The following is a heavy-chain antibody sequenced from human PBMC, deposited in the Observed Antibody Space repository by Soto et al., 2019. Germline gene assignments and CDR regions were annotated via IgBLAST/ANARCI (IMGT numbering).Heavy chain of an antibody. V-gene: IGHV1-46*01. CDR3: ARDQILYYDSSGYSALLFDY. CDR2: INPSGGST. D-gene: IGHD3-22*01. CDR1: GYTFTSYY. J-gene: IGHJ4*02. Sequence: ASVKVSCKASGYTFTSYYMHWVRQAPGQGLEWMGIINPSGGSTSYAQKFQGRVTMTRDTPTSTVYMELSSLRSEDTAVYYCARDQILYYDSSGYSALLFDYWGQGSLVTVSS.